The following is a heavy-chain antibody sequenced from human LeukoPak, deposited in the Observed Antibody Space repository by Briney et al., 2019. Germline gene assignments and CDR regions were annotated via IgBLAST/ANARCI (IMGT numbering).Heavy chain of an antibody. V-gene: IGHV3-21*01. CDR2: ISSSSSYI. CDR3: ARDPADIVATINGLDY. D-gene: IGHD5-12*01. Sequence: GGSLRPSCAASGFTFSSYSMNWVRQAPGKGLEWVSSISSSSSYIYYADSVKGRFTISRDNAKNSLYLQMNSLRAEDTAVYYCARDPADIVATINGLDYWGQGTLVTVSS. J-gene: IGHJ4*02. CDR1: GFTFSSYS.